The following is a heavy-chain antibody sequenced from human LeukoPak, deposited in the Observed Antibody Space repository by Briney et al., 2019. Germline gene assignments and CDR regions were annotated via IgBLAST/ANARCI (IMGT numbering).Heavy chain of an antibody. D-gene: IGHD6-13*01. CDR3: TGHGSSSY. CDR2: ISGTGGST. Sequence: GSLRLSCAASGFTVSNNCLSWFRQAPGKGLEWASDISGTGGSTYYADSVKGRFTVSRDNSKNTLYLQMNSLRAEDTAVYYATGHGSSSYWGQGTLVTVSS. V-gene: IGHV3-23*01. CDR1: GFTVSNNC. J-gene: IGHJ4*02.